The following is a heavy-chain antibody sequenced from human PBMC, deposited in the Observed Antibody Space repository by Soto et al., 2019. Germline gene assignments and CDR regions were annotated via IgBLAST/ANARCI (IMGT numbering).Heavy chain of an antibody. V-gene: IGHV1-3*04. CDR1: GYTFTNYA. Sequence: QVQLVQSGAEEKKPGASVKVSCKASGYTFTNYAMHWVRQAPGQRLEWMGWINIGDGNTKYFQKFQGRVTITRDTSATTVRMPMSSLRSADTAVYYCARAAVRHSGGLLGPLDYWGQGTLVSVSS. CDR3: ARAAVRHSGGLLGPLDY. CDR2: INIGDGNT. J-gene: IGHJ4*02. D-gene: IGHD3-16*02.